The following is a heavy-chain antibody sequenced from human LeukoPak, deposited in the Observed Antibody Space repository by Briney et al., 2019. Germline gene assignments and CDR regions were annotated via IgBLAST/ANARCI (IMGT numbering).Heavy chain of an antibody. CDR3: AREGRRGEAGYDFWSGYYYYGMDV. V-gene: IGHV3-72*01. CDR1: GFTFSDHY. Sequence: GGSLRLSCAASGFTFSDHYMDWVRQAPGKGLEWVGRTRNKANSYTTEYAASVKGRFTISRDDSKNSLYLQMNSLKTEDTAVYYCAREGRRGEAGYDFWSGYYYYGMDVWGQGTTVTVSS. D-gene: IGHD3-3*01. CDR2: TRNKANSYTT. J-gene: IGHJ6*02.